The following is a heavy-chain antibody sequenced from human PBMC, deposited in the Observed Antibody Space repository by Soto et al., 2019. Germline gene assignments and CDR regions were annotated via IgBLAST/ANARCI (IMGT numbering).Heavy chain of an antibody. V-gene: IGHV3-48*01. CDR2: IGSSSSTI. Sequence: EVQLVESGGGLVQPGGSLRLSCAASGFTFSSYSMNWVRQAPGKGLEWVSYIGSSSSTIYYADSVKGRFTISRDNAKNSLYLQMNSLRAEDTAVYYCAREGDCTNGVCYYSYYYYYMDVWGKGTTVTVSS. J-gene: IGHJ6*03. CDR1: GFTFSSYS. CDR3: AREGDCTNGVCYYSYYYYYMDV. D-gene: IGHD2-8*01.